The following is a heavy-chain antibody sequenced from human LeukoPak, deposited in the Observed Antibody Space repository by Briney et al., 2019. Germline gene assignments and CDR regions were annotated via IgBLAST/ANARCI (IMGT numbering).Heavy chain of an antibody. D-gene: IGHD3-3*01. CDR1: GFTFSSYA. CDR3: AKRGRFLEWLTNYFDY. CDR2: ISGSGGST. Sequence: GGSLRLSCAASGFTFSSYAMSWVRQAPGKGLEWVSAISGSGGSTYYADSVKGRFTISRDNSKNTLYPQMNSLRAEDTAVYYCAKRGRFLEWLTNYFDYWGQGTLVTVSS. V-gene: IGHV3-23*01. J-gene: IGHJ4*02.